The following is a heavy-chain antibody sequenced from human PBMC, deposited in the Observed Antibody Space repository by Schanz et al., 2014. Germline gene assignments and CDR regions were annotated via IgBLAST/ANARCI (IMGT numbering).Heavy chain of an antibody. V-gene: IGHV1-69*02. CDR2: IIPVLNIA. CDR3: ARGRGFYDY. CDR1: GGTFSSYT. D-gene: IGHD3-10*01. Sequence: QLQLVQSGAEVKKPGSSVKVSCKLSGGTFSSYTISWMRQAPGQGLEWMGKIIPVLNIATYAQRFQGRVTFTADTSTNTAYMELSSLTSEDTAVHYCARGRGFYDYWGQGTLXTVSS. J-gene: IGHJ4*02.